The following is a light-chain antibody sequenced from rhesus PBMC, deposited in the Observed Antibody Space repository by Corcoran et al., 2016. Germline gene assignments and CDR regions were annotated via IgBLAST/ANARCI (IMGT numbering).Light chain of an antibody. Sequence: ETVVTQSPATLSLSPGERATLSCRASQSVGSYLAWYQQKPGQAPRLLIYGASSRATGIPDRFSGRGSGKDFTLTISSLETEDVGVYYCQQSSNLWTFGQGTKVEIK. CDR3: QQSSNLWT. CDR1: QSVGSY. V-gene: IGKV3-24*04. CDR2: GAS. J-gene: IGKJ1*01.